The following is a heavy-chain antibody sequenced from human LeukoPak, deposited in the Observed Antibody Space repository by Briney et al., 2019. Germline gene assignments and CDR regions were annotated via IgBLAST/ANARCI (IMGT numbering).Heavy chain of an antibody. CDR2: INHNGNVN. J-gene: IGHJ6*02. CDR1: GFTFVVYW. Sequence: RAGGSLRLSVAASGFTFVVYWINGPGQPPGKGLEWVASINHNGNVNYYVDSVKGRFTISRDNAKNSLYLQMSNLRAEDTAVYFCARGGGLDVWGQGATVTVSS. V-gene: IGHV3-7*03. CDR3: ARGGGLDV. D-gene: IGHD3-16*01.